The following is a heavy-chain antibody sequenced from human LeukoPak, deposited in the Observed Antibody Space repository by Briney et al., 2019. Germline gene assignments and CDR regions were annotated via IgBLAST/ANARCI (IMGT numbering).Heavy chain of an antibody. V-gene: IGHV3-23*01. CDR2: ISGSGGST. CDR1: GFTFSSYA. CDR3: AKPRGVVAATHYYFDY. J-gene: IGHJ4*02. Sequence: GGSLRLSCAASGFTFSSYAMSWVRQAPGKGLEWVSAISGSGGSTYYADSVKGRFTISRDNSKNTLYLQMNGLRAEDTAVYYCAKPRGVVAATHYYFDYWGQGTLVTVSS. D-gene: IGHD2-15*01.